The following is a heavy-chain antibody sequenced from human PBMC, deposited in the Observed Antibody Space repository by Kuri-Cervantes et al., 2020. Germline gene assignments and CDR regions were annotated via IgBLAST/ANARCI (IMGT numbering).Heavy chain of an antibody. CDR2: MNPNSGNT. Sequence: ASVKVSCKASGHTFTSYDINWVRQATGQGLEWMGWMNPNSGNTGYAQKFQGRVTMTRNTSISTAYMELSSLRAEDTALYHCARGPPHREAMAGTGPFDPWGQGTLVTVSS. V-gene: IGHV1-8*01. J-gene: IGHJ5*02. D-gene: IGHD2-8*01. CDR3: ARGPPHREAMAGTGPFDP. CDR1: GHTFTSYD.